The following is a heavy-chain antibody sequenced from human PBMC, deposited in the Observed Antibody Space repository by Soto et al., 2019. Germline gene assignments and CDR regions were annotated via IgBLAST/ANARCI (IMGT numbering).Heavy chain of an antibody. J-gene: IGHJ6*02. D-gene: IGHD4-17*01. CDR1: GYTFTGYY. Sequence: ASVKVSCKASGYTFTGYYMHWVRQAPGQGLEWMGWINPNSGGTNYAQKFQGWVTMTRDTSISTAYMELSRLRSDDTAVYYCARDQWDYGDSPYYYYGMDVWGQGTTVTVSS. CDR2: INPNSGGT. CDR3: ARDQWDYGDSPYYYYGMDV. V-gene: IGHV1-2*04.